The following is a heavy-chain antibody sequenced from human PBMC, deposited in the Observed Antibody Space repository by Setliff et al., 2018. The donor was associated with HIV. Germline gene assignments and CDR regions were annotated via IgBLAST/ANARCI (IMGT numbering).Heavy chain of an antibody. D-gene: IGHD4-17*01. V-gene: IGHV3-7*03. J-gene: IGHJ4*02. Sequence: GSLRLSCAASGFTVSDTHMTWVRQAPGKGLEWVANIKQDGSETYYVDSVKGRFTISRDNGKNLLYLQMNTLRAEDTAVYYCASARTFYAESALDYWGQGTLVTVSS. CDR2: IKQDGSET. CDR1: GFTVSDTH. CDR3: ASARTFYAESALDY.